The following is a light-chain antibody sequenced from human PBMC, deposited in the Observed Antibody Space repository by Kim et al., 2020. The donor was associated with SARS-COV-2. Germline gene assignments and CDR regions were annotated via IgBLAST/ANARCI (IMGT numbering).Light chain of an antibody. CDR1: KLVDKY. V-gene: IGLV3-1*01. CDR2: QDS. CDR3: QAWDSSTSV. J-gene: IGLJ1*01. Sequence: VPPGQTARITCSGDKLVDKYACWYQQKPGQSPVLVIYQDSKRPSGIPERFSGSNSGNTATLTISGTQAMDEADYYCQAWDSSTSVFGTGTKVTVL.